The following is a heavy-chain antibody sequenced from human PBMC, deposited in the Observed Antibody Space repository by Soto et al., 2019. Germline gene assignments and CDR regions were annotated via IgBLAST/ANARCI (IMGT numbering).Heavy chain of an antibody. CDR3: ARGMVRGVAFRY. Sequence: QVQLQQWGAGLLKPSETLSLTCAVYGGSFTSYYWSWIRQPPGKGRQWLGETNHRGVTKYNPSLKSRGTISIDTSKHQFSLNVNSLTAADTAVYYCARGMVRGVAFRYWSQGSLVTVSS. J-gene: IGHJ4*02. CDR2: TNHRGVT. V-gene: IGHV4-34*01. D-gene: IGHD3-10*01. CDR1: GGSFTSYY.